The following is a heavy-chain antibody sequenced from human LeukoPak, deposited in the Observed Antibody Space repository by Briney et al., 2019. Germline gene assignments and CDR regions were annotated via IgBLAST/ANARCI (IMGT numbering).Heavy chain of an antibody. CDR2: IYYSGST. CDR3: ARGWQWLAWFDP. J-gene: IGHJ5*02. D-gene: IGHD6-19*01. V-gene: IGHV4-59*01. CDR1: GGSISTYY. Sequence: PSETLSLTCTVSGGSISTYYWSWIRQPPGKGLEWIGYIYYSGSTNYNPSLKSRVTISLDTSNNQFSLKLTSVTAADTAVYYCARGWQWLAWFDPWGQGTLVTVSS.